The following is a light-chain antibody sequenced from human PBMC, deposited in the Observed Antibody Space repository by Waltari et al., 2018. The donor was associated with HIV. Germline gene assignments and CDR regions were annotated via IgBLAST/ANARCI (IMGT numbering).Light chain of an antibody. V-gene: IGKV1-39*01. J-gene: IGKJ3*01. CDR3: QQSYSSPQT. Sequence: DIQMTQSPSSLSASVGDSVSITCRASQGVSNKVSWYQQKLGKAPKVQIYDASRLQSGVPSRFGGSGSGTDFSLTINSLQPDDFATYFCQQSYSSPQTFRPGTKVDIK. CDR2: DAS. CDR1: QGVSNK.